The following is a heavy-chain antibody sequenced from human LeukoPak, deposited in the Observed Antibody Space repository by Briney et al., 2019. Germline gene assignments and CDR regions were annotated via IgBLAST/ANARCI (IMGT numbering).Heavy chain of an antibody. J-gene: IGHJ4*02. V-gene: IGHV3-15*01. D-gene: IGHD2-15*01. CDR3: TTDTRRVVVPK. CDR1: GFSFNDAW. CDR2: IKRKTDGGKT. Sequence: NPGGSLRLSCATSGFSFNDAWMSCVRQAPGKGLEWVGRIKRKTDGGKTDYAAPVKGRFSISRDDSKTSLYLQMNNLQTEDTAVYYCTTDTRRVVVPKWGQGTLVTVSS.